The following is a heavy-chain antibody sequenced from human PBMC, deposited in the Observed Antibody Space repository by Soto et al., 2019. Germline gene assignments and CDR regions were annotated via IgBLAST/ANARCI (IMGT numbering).Heavy chain of an antibody. CDR1: GGTFSSYA. D-gene: IGHD6-6*01. CDR2: VIPIFGTA. V-gene: IGHV1-69*13. CDR3: VRCEIAASMWRFDP. Sequence: GASVKVSCTASGGTFSSYAISWVRQAPGQGLEWMGGVIPIFGTANYAQKFQGRVTITADESTSTAYMELSSLRSEDTAVYYCVRCEIAASMWRFDPWGQGTLVSV. J-gene: IGHJ5*02.